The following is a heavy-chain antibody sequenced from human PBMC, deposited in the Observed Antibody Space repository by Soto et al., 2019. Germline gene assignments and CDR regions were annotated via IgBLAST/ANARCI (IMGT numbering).Heavy chain of an antibody. D-gene: IGHD6-19*01. CDR1: GFTFSSYG. J-gene: IGHJ3*02. Sequence: EGQLVESGGGLVKPGGCLRLSCAASGFTFSSYGMNWVRQAPGKGLEWVSTITTSSTSIYYADSVKGLFTISRENAKNSLYLQMNSLRVEDTAVYYCARVQWLASHIWGQWTMVTVSS. V-gene: IGHV3-21*01. CDR3: ARVQWLASHI. CDR2: ITTSSTSI.